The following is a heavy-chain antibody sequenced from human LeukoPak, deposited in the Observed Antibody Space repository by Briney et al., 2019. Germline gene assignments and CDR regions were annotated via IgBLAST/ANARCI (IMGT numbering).Heavy chain of an antibody. D-gene: IGHD2-2*01. V-gene: IGHV1-18*01. CDR2: ISAYNGNT. Sequence: ASVKVSCTASGYTFTSYGISWVRQAPGQGLEWMGWISAYNGNTNYAQKLQGRVTMTTDTSTSTAYMELSSLRSEDTAVYYCAREGYCSSTSCPAPDYWGQGTLVTVSS. CDR3: AREGYCSSTSCPAPDY. J-gene: IGHJ4*02. CDR1: GYTFTSYG.